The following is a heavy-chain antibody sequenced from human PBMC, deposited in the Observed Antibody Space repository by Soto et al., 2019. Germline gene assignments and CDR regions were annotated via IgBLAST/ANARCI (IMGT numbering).Heavy chain of an antibody. V-gene: IGHV3-23*01. J-gene: IGHJ3*02. CDR2: ISGSGGST. CDR3: AKDLFGFRDIVVVPAGDAFDI. D-gene: IGHD2-2*01. Sequence: PGGSLRLSCAASGFTFSSYAMGWVRQAPGKGLEWVSAISGSGGSTYYADSVRGRFTISRDNSKNTLYLQMNSLRAEDTAVYYCAKDLFGFRDIVVVPAGDAFDIWGQGTMVTVSS. CDR1: GFTFSSYA.